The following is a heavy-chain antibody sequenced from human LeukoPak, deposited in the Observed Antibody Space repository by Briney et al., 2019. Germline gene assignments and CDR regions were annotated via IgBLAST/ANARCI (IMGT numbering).Heavy chain of an antibody. D-gene: IGHD3-22*01. CDR2: ISAYNGHT. CDR3: ARDRSPRHYYDTSDYHGAAEY. CDR1: GYTFTSYG. Sequence: ASVKVSCKASGYTFTSYGISWVRQAPGQGLEWMGWISAYNGHTKYAQKLQDRVIMTTDTSTSTAYMELRSLRSDDTAVYYCARDRSPRHYYDTSDYHGAAEYWGQGTLVTVSS. V-gene: IGHV1-18*01. J-gene: IGHJ4*02.